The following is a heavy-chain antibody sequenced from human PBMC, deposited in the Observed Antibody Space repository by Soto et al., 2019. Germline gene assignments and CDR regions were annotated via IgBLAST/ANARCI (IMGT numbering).Heavy chain of an antibody. CDR2: INQDGNEK. CDR1: GFAFSGYW. D-gene: IGHD6-13*01. Sequence: EVQLVESGGALVQPGGSLRLSCVVSGFAFSGYWTSWVRQAPGKGLEWVATINQDGNEKYYVDSVRGRFTISRDNAKNSLYLQVNGLRAEDTAVYYWARFQHGTLFDYWGQGTLVTVSS. J-gene: IGHJ4*02. V-gene: IGHV3-7*01. CDR3: ARFQHGTLFDY.